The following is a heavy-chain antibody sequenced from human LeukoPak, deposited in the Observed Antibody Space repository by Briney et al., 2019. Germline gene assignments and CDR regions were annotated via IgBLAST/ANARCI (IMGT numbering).Heavy chain of an antibody. J-gene: IGHJ4*02. CDR1: GYSFTSNY. CDR2: IYPKDGST. Sequence: ASVKVSCKVSGYSFTSNYIHWVRQAPGQGLEWMGMIYPKDGSTSYAQRFQDRVTVTRDTSTSTVHMELSGLRSEDTAVYYCARDQEGFDYWGQGTLVTVSS. CDR3: ARDQEGFDY. V-gene: IGHV1-46*01.